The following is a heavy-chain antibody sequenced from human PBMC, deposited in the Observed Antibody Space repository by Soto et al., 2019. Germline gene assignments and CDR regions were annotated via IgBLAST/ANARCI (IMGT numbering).Heavy chain of an antibody. CDR3: AKDMTGYSSFFAV. J-gene: IGHJ4*02. D-gene: IGHD6-19*01. Sequence: GGSLRLSCAASGFTFSSYAMHWVRQTPGKGLEWLAGISYDGSNKYYADSVKGRFTISRDNSKNTVYLQMNSLRAEDTAVCYCAKDMTGYSSFFAVWGQGTLVTVSS. CDR2: ISYDGSNK. CDR1: GFTFSSYA. V-gene: IGHV3-30*04.